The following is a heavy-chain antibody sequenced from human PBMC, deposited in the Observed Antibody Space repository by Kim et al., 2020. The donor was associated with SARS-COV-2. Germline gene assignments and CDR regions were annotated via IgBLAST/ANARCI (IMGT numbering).Heavy chain of an antibody. J-gene: IGHJ4*02. CDR3: ASSSSWTYFDS. CDR2: NS. V-gene: IGHV4-39*01. Sequence: NSYYNPSLKSRVTMSVDKTKNQFSLRLGPVTAADTAVYYCASSSSWTYFDSWGQGALVTVSS. D-gene: IGHD6-13*01.